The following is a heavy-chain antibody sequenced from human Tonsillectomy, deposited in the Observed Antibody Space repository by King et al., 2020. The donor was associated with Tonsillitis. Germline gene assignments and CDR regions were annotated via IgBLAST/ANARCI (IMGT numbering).Heavy chain of an antibody. CDR2: ISSSGSTI. CDR1: GFTFSDYY. CDR3: ARGSYYYDSSGYYYYYGMDV. D-gene: IGHD3-22*01. Sequence: VQLVESGGGLVKPGGSLRLSCAASGFTFSDYYMSWIRQAPGKGLEWVSYISSSGSTIYYADSVKGRFTISRDNAKNSLYLQMNSLRAEDTAVYYCARGSYYYDSSGYYYYYGMDVWGQGTTVTVSS. J-gene: IGHJ6*02. V-gene: IGHV3-11*01.